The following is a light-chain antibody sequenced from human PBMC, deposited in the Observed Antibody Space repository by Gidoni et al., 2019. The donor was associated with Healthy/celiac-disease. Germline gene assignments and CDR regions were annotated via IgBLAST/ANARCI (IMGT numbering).Light chain of an antibody. CDR1: QSVSSY. CDR2: DAS. J-gene: IGKJ5*01. CDR3: QQRSNWPST. Sequence: EIVLTQSPATLSLSPGERATLSCRASQSVSSYLAWYQQKPDQAPRLLIYDASNRATGIPARFSGSGSGTNFTLTISSLEPEDFAVYYCQQRSNWPSTFGQXTRLEIK. V-gene: IGKV3-11*01.